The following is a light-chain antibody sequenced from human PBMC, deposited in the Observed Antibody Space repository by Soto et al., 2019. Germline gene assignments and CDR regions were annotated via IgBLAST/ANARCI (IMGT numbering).Light chain of an antibody. CDR3: AAWDDSLNGPV. J-gene: IGLJ3*02. Sequence: QSVLTQPPSASGTLGQRVTISCSGSSANIGSNTVNWYQQLPGTAPKLLIYNNNQRPSGVPDRFSGSKSGTSASLAISGLQSEDEADYYCAAWDDSLNGPVFGGGTKVTVL. V-gene: IGLV1-44*01. CDR2: NNN. CDR1: SANIGSNT.